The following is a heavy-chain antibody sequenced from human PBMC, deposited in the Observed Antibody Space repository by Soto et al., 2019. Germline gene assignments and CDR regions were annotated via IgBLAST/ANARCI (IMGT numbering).Heavy chain of an antibody. CDR1: GFTFSSYG. J-gene: IGHJ4*02. V-gene: IGHV3-33*01. D-gene: IGHD3-10*01. Sequence: QVQLVESGGGVVQPGRSLRLSCAASGFTFSSYGMYWVRQAPGKGLEWVAVIWYDGSNKYYADSVKGRFTISRDNSKNTLYLQMNSLRAEDTAVYYCARDLDYGSGSATAFDYWGQGTLVTVSS. CDR2: IWYDGSNK. CDR3: ARDLDYGSGSATAFDY.